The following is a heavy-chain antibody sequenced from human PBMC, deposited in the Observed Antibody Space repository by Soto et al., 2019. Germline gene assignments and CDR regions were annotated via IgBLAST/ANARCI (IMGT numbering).Heavy chain of an antibody. V-gene: IGHV3-33*01. J-gene: IGHJ6*02. CDR3: ERDRVWFGGTQPYDYYYGMDV. CDR1: GFTFSSYG. CDR2: IWYEGSNK. Sequence: QVPLVESGGGVVQPGRSLRLSCAASGFTFSSYGMHWVRQAPGKGMERVAVIWYEGSNKYYADSVTGRFTISRDNSKNTLYLQMNSLSAEDTAVYYCERDRVWFGGTQPYDYYYGMDVWGQGTTVTVSS. D-gene: IGHD3-10*01.